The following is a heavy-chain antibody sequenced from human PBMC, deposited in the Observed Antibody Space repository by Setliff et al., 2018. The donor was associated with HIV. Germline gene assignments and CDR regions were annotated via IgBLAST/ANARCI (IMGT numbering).Heavy chain of an antibody. CDR3: ASGSGYCKNGNCYIGVHKNPDKYYFDY. CDR1: GSTFSTYD. V-gene: IGHV1-8*01. D-gene: IGHD2-8*01. J-gene: IGHJ4*02. CDR2: MNPNRGNT. Sequence: ASVKVSCKASGSTFSTYDINWVRQAPGQGPEWLGWMNPNRGNTGYAPKWQGRVTMTRNTSISTAYMELSSLRSEDTAVYYCASGSGYCKNGNCYIGVHKNPDKYYFDYWGQGTLVTVSS.